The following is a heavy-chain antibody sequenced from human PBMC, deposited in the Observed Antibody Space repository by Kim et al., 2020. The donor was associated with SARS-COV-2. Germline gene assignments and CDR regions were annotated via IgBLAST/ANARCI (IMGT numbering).Heavy chain of an antibody. D-gene: IGHD2-15*01. Sequence: GGSLRLSCEASGFTLSNSWMHWVRQTPGEGLVWVSRINTDGTYTTYADSVKGRFTISRDNAKNTVYLQMNSLRAEDTAVYFCARGGSGFPVGWGQGSLVTVSS. CDR3: ARGGSGFPVG. CDR1: GFTLSNSW. CDR2: INTDGTYT. J-gene: IGHJ4*02. V-gene: IGHV3-74*01.